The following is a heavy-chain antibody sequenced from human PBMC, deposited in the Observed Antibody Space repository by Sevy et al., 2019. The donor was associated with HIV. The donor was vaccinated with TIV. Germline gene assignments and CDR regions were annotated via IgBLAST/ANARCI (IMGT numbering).Heavy chain of an antibody. V-gene: IGHV1-69*13. CDR1: GGTFSTYG. Sequence: ASVKVSCKASGGTFSTYGISWVRQAPGQGPEWIGGIIPILGTVNYAQKFQGRVTITADESTKTAYMELSSLRSEDTAVYYCARGGGNGWYYFDYWGQETLVTVSS. CDR3: ARGGGNGWYYFDY. D-gene: IGHD6-19*01. J-gene: IGHJ4*02. CDR2: IIPILGTV.